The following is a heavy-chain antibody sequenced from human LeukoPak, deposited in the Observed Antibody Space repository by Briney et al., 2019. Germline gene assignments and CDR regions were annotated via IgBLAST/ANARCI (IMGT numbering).Heavy chain of an antibody. CDR3: AGGSSRDGYNSYAGY. D-gene: IGHD5-24*01. Sequence: PSETLSLTCTVSGGSISSYYWSWIRQPPGKGLEWIGYIYYSGSTNYNPSLKSRVTISVDTSKNQFSLKLSSVTAADTAVYYCAGGSSRDGYNSYAGYWGQGTLVTVSS. V-gene: IGHV4-59*08. CDR1: GGSISSYY. J-gene: IGHJ4*02. CDR2: IYYSGST.